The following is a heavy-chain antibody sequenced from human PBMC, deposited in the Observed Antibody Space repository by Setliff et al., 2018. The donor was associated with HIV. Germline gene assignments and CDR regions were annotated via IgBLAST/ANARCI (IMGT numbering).Heavy chain of an antibody. Sequence: SETLSLTCTVSGDSITSDAFYWTWVRQPAGKGLEWIGHIYTNGGADYNSSLKSRVTISMDAPKNQFSLKLTSVTAADTAVYYCARDRYYGSGSYYNYFDYWCQGILVTVSS. V-gene: IGHV4-61*09. CDR2: IYTNGGA. J-gene: IGHJ4*02. D-gene: IGHD3-10*01. CDR3: ARDRYYGSGSYYNYFDY. CDR1: GDSITSDAFY.